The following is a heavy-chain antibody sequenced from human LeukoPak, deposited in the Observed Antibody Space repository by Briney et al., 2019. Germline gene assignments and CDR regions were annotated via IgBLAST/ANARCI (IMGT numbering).Heavy chain of an antibody. V-gene: IGHV4-59*08. Sequence: SETLSLTCRASNGSFSTYYWCWVRQPPGKRLEWIGYIFSSEGSNTNYNPSLNGRVTISVDTSKNQFSLTLNSVTAADTAVYYCARAGDGYYYYYYMDDWGKGTTVTVSS. J-gene: IGHJ6*03. CDR3: ARAGDGYYYYYYMDD. CDR2: IFSSEGSNT. D-gene: IGHD5-24*01. CDR1: NGSFSTYY.